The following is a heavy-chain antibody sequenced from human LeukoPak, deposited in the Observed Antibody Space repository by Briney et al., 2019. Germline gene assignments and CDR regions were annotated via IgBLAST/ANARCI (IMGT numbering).Heavy chain of an antibody. CDR1: GGSIRSSYYY. Sequence: SETLSLTCTVSGGSIRSSYYYWSWIRQPPGKGLEWIGYIYYSGSTNYNPSLKSRVTISVDTSKNQFSLKLSSVTAADTAVYYCARRNCSGGSCYYYYYGMDVWGQGTTVTVSS. CDR2: IYYSGST. V-gene: IGHV4-61*01. CDR3: ARRNCSGGSCYYYYYGMDV. D-gene: IGHD2-15*01. J-gene: IGHJ6*02.